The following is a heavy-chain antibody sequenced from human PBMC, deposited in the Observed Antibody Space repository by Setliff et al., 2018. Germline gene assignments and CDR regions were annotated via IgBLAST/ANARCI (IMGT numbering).Heavy chain of an antibody. CDR1: GGPFSDYY. V-gene: IGHV4-34*01. CDR2: INPSGTT. D-gene: IGHD3-3*02. J-gene: IGHJ4*02. Sequence: SETLSLTCTFYGGPFSDYYWGWVRQTPGKGLEWIAEINPSGTTNYIPSLKSRLTISVDTSKRQFSLKLISVTAADTAVYYCVRHLWGRWMAASSDYFDYWGQGSLVTVSS. CDR3: VRHLWGRWMAASSDYFDY.